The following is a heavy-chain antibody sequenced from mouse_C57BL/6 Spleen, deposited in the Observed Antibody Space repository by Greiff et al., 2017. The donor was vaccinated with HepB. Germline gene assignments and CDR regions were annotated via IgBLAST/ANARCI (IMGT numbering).Heavy chain of an antibody. CDR2: IYPGSGNT. CDR3: DLGPYFDY. V-gene: IGHV1-66*01. J-gene: IGHJ2*01. CDR1: GYSFTSYY. D-gene: IGHD4-1*01. Sequence: VMLVESGPELVKPGASVKISCKASGYSFTSYYIHWVKQRPGQGLEWIGWIYPGSGNTKYNEKFKGKATLTADTSSSTAYMQLSSLTSEDSAVYYCDLGPYFDYWGQGTTLTVSS.